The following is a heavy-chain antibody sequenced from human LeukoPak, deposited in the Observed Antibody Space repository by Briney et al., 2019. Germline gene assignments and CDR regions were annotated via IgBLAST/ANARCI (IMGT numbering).Heavy chain of an antibody. V-gene: IGHV1-18*03. CDR1: GYPFPSYD. CDR3: ARDIAARFDS. CDR2: INSYSGNT. Sequence: ASVKVSCKASGYPFPSYDISWVRQAPGQGLEWMGRINSYSGNTKYVQNLQGRVTMTTDTSTSTTYMELRSLRSDDMAVYYCARDIAARFDSWGQGTLVTVSS. D-gene: IGHD6-6*01. J-gene: IGHJ4*02.